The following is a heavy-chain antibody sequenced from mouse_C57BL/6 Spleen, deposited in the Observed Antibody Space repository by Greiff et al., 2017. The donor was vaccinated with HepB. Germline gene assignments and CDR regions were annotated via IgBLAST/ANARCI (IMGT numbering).Heavy chain of an antibody. CDR1: GFSFNTYA. Sequence: EVMLVESGGGLVQPKGSLKLSCAASGFSFNTYAMNWVRQAPGKGLEWVARIRSKSNNYATYYADSVKDRFTISRDDSESMLYLQMNNLKTEDTAMYYCVSPPAAYDEGFAYWGQGTLVTVSA. J-gene: IGHJ3*01. V-gene: IGHV10-1*01. D-gene: IGHD2-12*01. CDR3: VSPPAAYDEGFAY. CDR2: IRSKSNNYAT.